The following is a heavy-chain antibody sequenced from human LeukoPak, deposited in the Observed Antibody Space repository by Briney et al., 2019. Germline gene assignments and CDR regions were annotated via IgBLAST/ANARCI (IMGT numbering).Heavy chain of an antibody. CDR3: ARDSRYDILTGYYPISYFDY. Sequence: SGGSLRLSCAASGFTFSSYEMNWVRQAPGKGLEWVLYISSSGSTIYYADSVKGRFTISRDNAKNSLYLQMNSLRAEDTAVYYCARDSRYDILTGYYPISYFDYWGQGTLVTVSS. CDR2: ISSSGSTI. J-gene: IGHJ4*02. D-gene: IGHD3-9*01. CDR1: GFTFSSYE. V-gene: IGHV3-48*03.